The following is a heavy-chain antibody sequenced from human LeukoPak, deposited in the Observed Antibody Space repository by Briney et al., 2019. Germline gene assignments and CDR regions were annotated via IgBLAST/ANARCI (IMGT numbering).Heavy chain of an antibody. D-gene: IGHD3-9*01. CDR1: GFTFSSFG. CDR2: TSYDGSIK. J-gene: IGHJ3*02. V-gene: IGHV3-30*14. Sequence: PGGSLRLSCAASGFTFSSFGMHWVRQAPGTGPEWVAVTSYDGSIKEYADSVKGRFTISRDNSKNTLYLQMNSLRAEDTAVYYCARELTGTTKGSAFDIWGQGTMVTVSS. CDR3: ARELTGTTKGSAFDI.